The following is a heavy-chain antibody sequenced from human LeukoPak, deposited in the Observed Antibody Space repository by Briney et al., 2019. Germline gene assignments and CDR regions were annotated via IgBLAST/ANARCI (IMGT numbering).Heavy chain of an antibody. D-gene: IGHD3-3*01. CDR1: GLTFSSYA. Sequence: PGGSLRLSCAASGLTFSSYAMSWVRQAPGKGLEWVSAISGSGGSTYYADSVKGRFTISRDNSKNTLYLQMNSLRAEDTAVYYCAKVAYDFWSGYYDYWGQGTLVTVSS. CDR2: ISGSGGST. V-gene: IGHV3-23*01. J-gene: IGHJ4*02. CDR3: AKVAYDFWSGYYDY.